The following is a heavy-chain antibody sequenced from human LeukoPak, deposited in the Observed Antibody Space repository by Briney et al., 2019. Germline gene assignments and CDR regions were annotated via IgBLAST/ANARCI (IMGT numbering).Heavy chain of an antibody. V-gene: IGHV4-59*01. J-gene: IGHJ4*02. D-gene: IGHD6-13*01. CDR2: IYYSGST. CDR1: GGSISSYY. CDR3: ARDDSSSRPSRFDY. Sequence: KPSETLSLTCTVSGGSISSYYWSWIRQPPGKGLEWIGYIYYSGSTNYNPSLKSRVTISVDTSKNQFSLKLSSVTAADTAVYYCARDDSSSRPSRFDYWGQGTLVTVSS.